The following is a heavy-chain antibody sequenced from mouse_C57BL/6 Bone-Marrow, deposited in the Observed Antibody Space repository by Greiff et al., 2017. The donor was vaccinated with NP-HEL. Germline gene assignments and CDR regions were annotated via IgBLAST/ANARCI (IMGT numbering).Heavy chain of an antibody. D-gene: IGHD2-12*01. V-gene: IGHV1-64*01. CDR2: IHPNSGST. CDR1: GYTFTSYW. CDR3: ARRLCSYQGDYFEY. J-gene: IGHJ2*01. Sequence: QVQLQQPGAELVKPGASVKLSCKASGYTFTSYWMHWVKQRPGQGLEWIGMIHPNSGSTNYNEKFKSKATLTVDKSSSTAYMQLSSLTSEDSAVYYCARRLCSYQGDYFEYWGKGTTLTASS.